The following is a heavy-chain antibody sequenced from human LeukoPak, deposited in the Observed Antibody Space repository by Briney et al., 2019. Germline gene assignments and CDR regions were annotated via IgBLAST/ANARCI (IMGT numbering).Heavy chain of an antibody. Sequence: TSETLSLTCAVSGGSISSGGYSWSWIRQPPGKGLEWIGEINHSGSTNYNPSLKSRATISVDTSKNQFSLKLSSVTAADTAVYYCTRGVSSSWLYYYGMDVWGQGTTVTVSS. CDR3: TRGVSSSWLYYYGMDV. J-gene: IGHJ6*02. V-gene: IGHV4-34*01. CDR2: INHSGST. CDR1: GGSISSGGYS. D-gene: IGHD6-13*01.